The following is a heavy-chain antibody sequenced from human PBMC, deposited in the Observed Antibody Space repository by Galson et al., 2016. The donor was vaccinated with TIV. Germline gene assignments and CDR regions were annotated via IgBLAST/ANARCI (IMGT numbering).Heavy chain of an antibody. CDR2: IDWDDDI. Sequence: PALVKPTQTLTLTCTFSGFSLTTSGMCVSWIRQPPGKALEWLARIDWDDDIYYNTSLRTRLTISKDTSKNQVVLTMTNMDPVDTATYYHARMQYYYDRSDSYYFDSWGQGTLVTVSS. CDR1: GFSLTTSGMC. CDR3: ARMQYYYDRSDSYYFDS. D-gene: IGHD3-22*01. V-gene: IGHV2-70*11. J-gene: IGHJ4*02.